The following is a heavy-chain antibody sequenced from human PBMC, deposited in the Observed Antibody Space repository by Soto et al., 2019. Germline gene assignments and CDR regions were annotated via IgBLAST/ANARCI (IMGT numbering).Heavy chain of an antibody. CDR2: IYYSGST. CDR1: GGSISSGDYY. V-gene: IGHV4-30-4*01. J-gene: IGHJ4*02. Sequence: QVQLQESGPGLVKPSQTLSLTCTVSGGSISSGDYYWSWIRQPPGKGLEWIGYIYYSGSTYYNPSLKSRVTIAVDTSKNQFSLKLSSVTAADTAVYYCARDRSEYSSSSGFDYWGQGTLVTVSS. D-gene: IGHD6-6*01. CDR3: ARDRSEYSSSSGFDY.